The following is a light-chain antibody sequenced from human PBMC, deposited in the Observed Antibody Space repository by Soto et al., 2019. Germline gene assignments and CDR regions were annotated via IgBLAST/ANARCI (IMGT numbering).Light chain of an antibody. V-gene: IGKV1-5*01. CDR1: QSIFSY. CDR3: QQYNSYRTWT. J-gene: IGKJ1*01. Sequence: DIQMTQSPSSLSASVGDRVTITCRSSQSIFSYLSWYQQKPGTAPKLLIYDASSLESGVPSRFSGSGSGTEFTLTISSLQPDDFATYYCQQYNSYRTWTFGQGTKVEIK. CDR2: DAS.